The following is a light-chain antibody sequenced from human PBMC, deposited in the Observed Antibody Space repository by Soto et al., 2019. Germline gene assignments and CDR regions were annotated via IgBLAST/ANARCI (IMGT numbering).Light chain of an antibody. V-gene: IGLV1-51*02. CDR2: ENN. Sequence: QSVLTQPPSVSAAPGQKVTISCSGSSSNIGNNYVSWYQQLPGTAPKLLIYENNKRPSGIPDRFSGSKSGTSATLGITGPQTGDEADYYCGTWDSSLSASYVFGTGTKVTVL. CDR3: GTWDSSLSASYV. J-gene: IGLJ1*01. CDR1: SSNIGNNY.